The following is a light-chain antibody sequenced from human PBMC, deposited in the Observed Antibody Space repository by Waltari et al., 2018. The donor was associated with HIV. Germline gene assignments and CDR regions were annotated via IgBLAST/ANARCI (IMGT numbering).Light chain of an antibody. Sequence: QALVTQGPLLSVSPGKTIPPICGLSSASVSTRFFPNWYQLTPGPPPLSLLIHTDVRSSGLPDRFSASIVANKAALTIPAAQAEDESVYYCVVYVGSGIVFGGGTRLTVL. CDR1: SASVSTRFF. V-gene: IGLV8-61*01. CDR2: HTD. J-gene: IGLJ2*01. CDR3: VVYVGSGIV.